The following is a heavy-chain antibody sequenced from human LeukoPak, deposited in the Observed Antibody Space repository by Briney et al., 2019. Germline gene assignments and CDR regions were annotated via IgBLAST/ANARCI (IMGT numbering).Heavy chain of an antibody. CDR1: GGSISSGGYY. CDR3: ARGVYEAAAIVVDY. J-gene: IGHJ4*02. CDR2: IYYSGST. Sequence: PSQTLSLTCTVSGGSISSGGYYWSWIRQHPGKGLEWIGYIYYSGSTYYNPSLKSRVTISVDTSKNQFSLKLSSVTAADTAVYYCARGVYEAAAIVVDYWGQGTLVTVSS. D-gene: IGHD2-2*02. V-gene: IGHV4-31*03.